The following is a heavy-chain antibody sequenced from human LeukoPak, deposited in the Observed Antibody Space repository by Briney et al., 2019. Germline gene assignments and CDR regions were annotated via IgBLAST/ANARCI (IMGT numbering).Heavy chain of an antibody. CDR1: GFNFSDYY. V-gene: IGHV3-11*01. D-gene: IGHD5-18*01. CDR3: ARSVTAYYYYYYMDV. CDR2: ISNSSGTK. Sequence: GGTLRLSCAASGFNFSDYYMSWIRQVPGKGLEWVAYISNSSGTKYYPASVKGRFTISRDNAKNSLYLQMNSLRAEDTALYYCARSVTAYYYYYYMDVWGKGTTVTISS. J-gene: IGHJ6*03.